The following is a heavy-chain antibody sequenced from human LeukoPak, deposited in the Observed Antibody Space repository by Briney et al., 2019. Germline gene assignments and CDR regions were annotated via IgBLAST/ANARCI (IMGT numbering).Heavy chain of an antibody. CDR2: ISGSGGST. D-gene: IGHD3-16*02. CDR3: AKDYPLDY. Sequence: GGSLRLSCAASGFTFSSYAMTWVRQAPGKGLEWVSQISGSGGSTYYADSVRGRFTISRDNSKNTVYLQMNSLRAEDTAAYYCAKDYPLDYWGQGSLVTVTS. J-gene: IGHJ4*02. CDR1: GFTFSSYA. V-gene: IGHV3-23*01.